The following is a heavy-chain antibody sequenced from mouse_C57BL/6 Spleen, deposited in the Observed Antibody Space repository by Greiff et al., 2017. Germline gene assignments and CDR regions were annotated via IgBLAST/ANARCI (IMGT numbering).Heavy chain of an antibody. CDR1: GYTFTSSW. D-gene: IGHD1-1*01. CDR2: IDPSDSET. CDR3: ARDYYGSSGFDY. Sequence: VQLQQPGAELVRPGSSVKLSCKASGYTFTSSWMHWVKQRPIQGLDWIGNIDPSDSETHYNQKFKDKATLTVDKSSSTAYMQLSSLTSEDSAVYYCARDYYGSSGFDYWGQGTTLTVSS. J-gene: IGHJ2*01. V-gene: IGHV1-52*01.